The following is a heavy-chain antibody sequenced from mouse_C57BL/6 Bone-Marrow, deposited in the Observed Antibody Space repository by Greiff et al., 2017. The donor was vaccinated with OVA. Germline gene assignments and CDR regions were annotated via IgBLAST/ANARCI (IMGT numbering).Heavy chain of an antibody. CDR1: GYAFTNYL. Sequence: VKLMESGAELVRPGTSVKVSCKASGYAFTNYLIEWVKQRPGQGLEWIGVINPGSGGTNYNEKFKGKATLTADKSSSTAYMQLSSLTSEDSAVYFCARSGYSNYENAMDYWGQGTSVTVSS. CDR3: ARSGYSNYENAMDY. CDR2: INPGSGGT. J-gene: IGHJ4*01. V-gene: IGHV1-54*01. D-gene: IGHD2-5*01.